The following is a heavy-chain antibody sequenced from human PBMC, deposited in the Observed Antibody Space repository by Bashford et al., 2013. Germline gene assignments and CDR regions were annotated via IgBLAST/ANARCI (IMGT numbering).Heavy chain of an antibody. CDR1: GYTFTSYG. J-gene: IGHJ5*02. D-gene: IGHD3-22*01. CDR2: ISAYNGNT. CDR3: ARVLGLVIVVVTEFDP. V-gene: IGHV1-18*01. Sequence: ASVKVSCKASGYTFTSYGISWVRQAPGQGLEWMGWISAYNGNTNYAQKLQGRVTMTTDTSTSTAYMELRSLRSDDTAVYYCARVLGLVIVVVTEFDPWGQGTLVTVSS.